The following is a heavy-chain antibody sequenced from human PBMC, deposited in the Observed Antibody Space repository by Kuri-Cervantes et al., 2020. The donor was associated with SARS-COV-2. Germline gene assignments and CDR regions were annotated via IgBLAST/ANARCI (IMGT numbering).Heavy chain of an antibody. CDR2: IRYDGTKN. CDR3: VKELST. Sequence: GESLKISCAASGFTFSTHGMHWLRQAPGKGLEWVAFIRYDGTKNFYLDSVKGRFTISRDNSKSTLYLQMNSLRSEDTAVYYCVKELSTGGQGTLVTVSS. V-gene: IGHV3-30*02. D-gene: IGHD2-15*01. J-gene: IGHJ4*02. CDR1: GFTFSTHG.